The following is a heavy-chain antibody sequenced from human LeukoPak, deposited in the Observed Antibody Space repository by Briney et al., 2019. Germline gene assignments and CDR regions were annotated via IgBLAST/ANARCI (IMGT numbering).Heavy chain of an antibody. CDR3: ARSYIWNGIDD. V-gene: IGHV4-39*07. Sequence: PSETLSLTCTVSGGSINSGVYFWGWIRQPPGKGLEWIGTIAYNGRTYYNSSLKSRVTISIDMSNIHFSLKLTSVTAADTAMYYCARSYIWNGIDDWGQGTLVTVPS. CDR2: IAYNGRT. CDR1: GGSINSGVYF. J-gene: IGHJ4*02. D-gene: IGHD1-20*01.